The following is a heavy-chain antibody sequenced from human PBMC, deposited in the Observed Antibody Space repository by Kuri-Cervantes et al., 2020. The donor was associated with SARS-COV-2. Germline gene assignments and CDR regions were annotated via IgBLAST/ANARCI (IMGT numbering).Heavy chain of an antibody. CDR2: IYSGGST. CDR3: ARDLGTIQGRDY. J-gene: IGHJ4*02. Sequence: GGSLRLSCAVYGGSFSGYYWSWVRQAPGKGLEWVSVIYSGGSTYYADSVKGRFTISRDNSKNTLYLQMNSLRAEDTAVYYCARDLGTIQGRDYWGQGTLVTVSS. CDR1: GGSFSGYY. V-gene: IGHV3-53*05. D-gene: IGHD1-1*01.